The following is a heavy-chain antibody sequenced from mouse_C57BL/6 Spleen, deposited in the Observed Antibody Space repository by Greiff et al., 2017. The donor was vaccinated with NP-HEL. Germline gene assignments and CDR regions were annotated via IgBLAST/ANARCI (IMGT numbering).Heavy chain of an antibody. Sequence: EVQLVESGGGLVQPKGSLKLSCAASGFSFNTYAMNWVRQAPGKGLEWVARIRSKSNNYATYYADSVKDRFTISRDDSESMLYLQMNNLKTEDTAMYYCVRQGGSSSFAYWGQGTLVTVSA. CDR3: VRQGGSSSFAY. V-gene: IGHV10-1*01. J-gene: IGHJ3*01. CDR2: IRSKSNNYAT. CDR1: GFSFNTYA. D-gene: IGHD1-1*01.